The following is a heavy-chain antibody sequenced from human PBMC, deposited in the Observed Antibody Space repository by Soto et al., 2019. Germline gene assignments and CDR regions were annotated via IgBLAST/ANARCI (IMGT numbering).Heavy chain of an antibody. CDR1: GFTVSSNY. D-gene: IGHD6-13*01. CDR3: ARVSAYSSSWSPDY. V-gene: IGHV3-66*01. J-gene: IGHJ4*02. CDR2: IYSGGST. Sequence: PGGSLRLSCAASGFTVSSNYMTWVRQAPGKGLEWVSIIYSGGSTYYADSVKGRFTISRDSSKNTLYLQMNSLRAEDTAVYYCARVSAYSSSWSPDYWGQGTLVTVSS.